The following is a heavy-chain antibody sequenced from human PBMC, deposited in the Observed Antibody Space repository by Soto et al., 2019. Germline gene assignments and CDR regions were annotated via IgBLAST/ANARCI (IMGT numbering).Heavy chain of an antibody. Sequence: SETLSLTCAVSGGSIRGYYGSWIRQPPGKGLEWIGYISYSGSTNYNPSLKNRVTISVDTSKNQFSLKLSFVTAADTAVYYCAREGGVATPIGMDVWGQGTTVTVSS. J-gene: IGHJ6*02. CDR3: AREGGVATPIGMDV. CDR1: GGSIRGYY. V-gene: IGHV4-59*01. D-gene: IGHD5-12*01. CDR2: ISYSGST.